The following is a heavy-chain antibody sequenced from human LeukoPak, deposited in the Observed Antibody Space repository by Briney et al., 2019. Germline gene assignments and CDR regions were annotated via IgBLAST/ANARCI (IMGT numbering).Heavy chain of an antibody. J-gene: IGHJ4*02. Sequence: PSETLSLTCTVSGGSISSSSYYWGWIRQPPGKGLEWFGSIYYSGSTYYNPSLKSRVTISVDTSKNQFYLKLSSVSAADTAVYYCARHEGIVVVEHFDYWGQGTLVTVSS. CDR2: IYYSGST. CDR3: ARHEGIVVVEHFDY. V-gene: IGHV4-39*01. D-gene: IGHD3-22*01. CDR1: GGSISSSSYY.